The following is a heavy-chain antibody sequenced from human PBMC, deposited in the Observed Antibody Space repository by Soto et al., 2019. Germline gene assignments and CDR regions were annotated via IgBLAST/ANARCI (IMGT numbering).Heavy chain of an antibody. CDR3: ARDKSMNHAFDI. CDR2: IWYDGSNK. Sequence: GGSLRLSWAASGFTFSSYVMHWVRQAPGKGLEWVAVIWYDGSNKYYADSVKGRFTISRDNSKNTLYLQMNSLRAEDTAVYYCARDKSMNHAFDIWGQGTMVTVSS. V-gene: IGHV3-33*01. J-gene: IGHJ3*02. CDR1: GFTFSSYV. D-gene: IGHD3-22*01.